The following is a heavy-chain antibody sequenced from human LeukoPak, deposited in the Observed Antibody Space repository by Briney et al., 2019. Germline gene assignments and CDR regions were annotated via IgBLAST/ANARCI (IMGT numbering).Heavy chain of an antibody. CDR1: GGSVNTYY. Sequence: SETLSLTCSVSGGSVNTYYWSWIRQSAGKGLEWIGRISITEGTNYNPSLKSRVSMSVDASKNQVSLKLGSVTAADTAVYYCARFKGIVVVVAANPDAFDIWGQGTMVTVSS. D-gene: IGHD2-15*01. CDR3: ARFKGIVVVVAANPDAFDI. CDR2: ISITEGT. V-gene: IGHV4-4*07. J-gene: IGHJ3*02.